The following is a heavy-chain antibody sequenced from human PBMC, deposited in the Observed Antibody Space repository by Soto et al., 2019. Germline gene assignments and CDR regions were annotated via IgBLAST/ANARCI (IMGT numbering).Heavy chain of an antibody. CDR2: ISAYNGNT. CDR1: GYTFTSYG. D-gene: IGHD2-2*01. CDR3: ARVRGDIVVVPAATPYYYYGMDV. Sequence: QVQLLQSGAEVKKPGASVKVSCKASGYTFTSYGISWVRQAPGQGLEWMGLISAYNGNTNYAQKLQGRVTMTTDTSTSTDYMELRSLRSDDTAVYYCARVRGDIVVVPAATPYYYYGMDVWGQGTTVTVSS. V-gene: IGHV1-18*01. J-gene: IGHJ6*02.